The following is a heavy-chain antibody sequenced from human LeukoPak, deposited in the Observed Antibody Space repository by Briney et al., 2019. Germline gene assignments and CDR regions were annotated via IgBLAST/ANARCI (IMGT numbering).Heavy chain of an antibody. D-gene: IGHD3-22*01. CDR1: GGTFSSYT. J-gene: IGHJ4*02. CDR2: IIPILVIA. V-gene: IGHV1-69*02. Sequence: ASVKVSCKASGGTFSSYTISWVRQAPGQGLEWMGRIIPILVIANYAQKFQGRVTITADKSTSTAYMELSSLRSEDTAVYYCARAPPYYYDSSGYTTPEPAADYWGQGTLVTVSS. CDR3: ARAPPYYYDSSGYTTPEPAADY.